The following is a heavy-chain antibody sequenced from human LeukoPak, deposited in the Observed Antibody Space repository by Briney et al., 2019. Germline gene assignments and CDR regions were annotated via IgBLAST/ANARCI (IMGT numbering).Heavy chain of an antibody. CDR3: ARDFVDRWYSSSWYGREASDY. J-gene: IGHJ4*02. D-gene: IGHD6-13*01. V-gene: IGHV1-3*01. Sequence: GASVKVSCKASGYTFTSYAMHWVRQAPGQRLEWMGWINAGNGNTKYSQKFQGRVTITRDTSASTAYMELSSLRSEDTAVYYCARDFVDRWYSSSWYGREASDYWGQGTLVTVSS. CDR2: INAGNGNT. CDR1: GYTFTSYA.